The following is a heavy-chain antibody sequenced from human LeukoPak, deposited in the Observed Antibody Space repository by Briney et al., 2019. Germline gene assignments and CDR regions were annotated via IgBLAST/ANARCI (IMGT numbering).Heavy chain of an antibody. D-gene: IGHD3-22*01. CDR3: ARHYYDGSGYYYYYYYMDV. CDR1: GGSISSSGYY. CDR2: IYYSGST. Sequence: SETLSLTCTVSGGSISSSGYYWGWIRQPPGKGLQWIGSIYYSGSTYYNPSLKRRVTKYVDTSKNQCSLKLSSVTAADTAVYYCARHYYDGSGYYYYYYYMDVWGKATTVTVSS. V-gene: IGHV4-39*01. J-gene: IGHJ6*03.